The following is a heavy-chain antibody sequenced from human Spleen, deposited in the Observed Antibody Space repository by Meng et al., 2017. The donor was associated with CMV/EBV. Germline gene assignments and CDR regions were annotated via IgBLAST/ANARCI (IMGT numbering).Heavy chain of an antibody. Sequence: GESLKISCAASGFTFSSYAMSWVRQAPGKGLEWVSSITSSGSTIYYADSVKGRFTISRDNAKNSLYLQMNSLRAEDTAVYYCARDWGQLGVFDYWGQGTLVTVSS. CDR1: GFTFSSYA. CDR2: ITSSGSTI. J-gene: IGHJ4*02. D-gene: IGHD6-13*01. CDR3: ARDWGQLGVFDY. V-gene: IGHV3-48*04.